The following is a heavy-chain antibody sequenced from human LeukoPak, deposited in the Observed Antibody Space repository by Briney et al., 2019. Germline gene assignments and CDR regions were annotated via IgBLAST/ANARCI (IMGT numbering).Heavy chain of an antibody. Sequence: GGSLRLSCSASGFTFRSYALHWVRQAPGKGLEYVSSISSNGGSTYYADSVKGGFTISRDNSKNTLYLHMSSLRAEDTAVYYCVKSDNIVGATYFDYWGQGTLVTVSS. CDR3: VKSDNIVGATYFDY. V-gene: IGHV3-64D*09. D-gene: IGHD1-26*01. CDR2: ISSNGGST. CDR1: GFTFRSYA. J-gene: IGHJ4*02.